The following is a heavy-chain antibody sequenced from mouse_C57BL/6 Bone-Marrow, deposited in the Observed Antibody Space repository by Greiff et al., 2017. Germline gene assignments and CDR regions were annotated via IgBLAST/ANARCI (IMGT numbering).Heavy chain of an antibody. J-gene: IGHJ4*01. CDR2: IFPGSGST. CDR1: GYTFTDYY. CDR3: ARPPSYGSSYEGAMDY. D-gene: IGHD1-1*01. Sequence: QVQLKQSGPELVKPGASVKISCKASGYTFTDYYINWVKQRPGQGLEWIGWIFPGSGSTYYNEKFKGKATLTVDKSSSTAYMLLSSLTSEDSAVXFCARPPSYGSSYEGAMDYWGQGTSVTVSS. V-gene: IGHV1-75*01.